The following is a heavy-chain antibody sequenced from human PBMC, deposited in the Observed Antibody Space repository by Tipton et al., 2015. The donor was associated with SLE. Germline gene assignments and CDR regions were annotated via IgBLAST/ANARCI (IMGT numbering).Heavy chain of an antibody. V-gene: IGHV3-15*01. D-gene: IGHD1-26*01. CDR3: AFGLGATGSDY. Sequence: SLRLSCAASGFTFSTPWMTWVRQAPGKGLEWVGRIKSEAHGGTTVYAAPVKGRFTISRDDAINTLYLEMNSLNTEDTAVYFCAFGLGATGSDYWGQGTLVTVSS. CDR1: GFTFSTPW. CDR2: IKSEAHGGTT. J-gene: IGHJ4*02.